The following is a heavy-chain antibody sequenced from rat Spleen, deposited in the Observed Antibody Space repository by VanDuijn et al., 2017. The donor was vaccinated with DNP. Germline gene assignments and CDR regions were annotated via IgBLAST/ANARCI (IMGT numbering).Heavy chain of an antibody. D-gene: IGHD1-2*01. V-gene: IGHV5-58*01. J-gene: IGHJ2*01. CDR2: MSSSGDTT. CDR3: ASWAPIAPISTSNY. CDR1: GFSVGNDW. Sequence: EVKLVESGGDLVQPGGSLTLSCVASGFSVGNDWMTWIRQIPGKGLEWVAAMSSSGDTTYYPDSVKGRFTISRDFAENTVHLQMNSLRSEDTATYYCASWAPIAPISTSNYWGQGVMVTVSS.